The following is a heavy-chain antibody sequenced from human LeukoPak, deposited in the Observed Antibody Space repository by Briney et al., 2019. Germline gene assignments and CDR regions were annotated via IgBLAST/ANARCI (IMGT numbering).Heavy chain of an antibody. D-gene: IGHD3-10*01. Sequence: GGSLRLSCAASGFTFSSYAMSWVRQAPGKGLEWVSAISGSGGSTYYADSVKGRFTISRDNSKNTLFLQMNSLRAEDTAVYYCAKEVGFDSGSYYDYWGQGTLVTVSS. CDR1: GFTFSSYA. V-gene: IGHV3-23*01. CDR3: AKEVGFDSGSYYDY. CDR2: ISGSGGST. J-gene: IGHJ4*02.